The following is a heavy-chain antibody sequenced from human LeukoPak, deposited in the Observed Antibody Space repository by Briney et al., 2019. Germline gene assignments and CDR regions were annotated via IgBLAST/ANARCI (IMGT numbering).Heavy chain of an antibody. J-gene: IGHJ4*02. Sequence: GGSLKLSCAASGFTFSGSAMHWVRQASGKGLEWVGRIRSKANSYATAYAASVKGRFTISRDDSKNTAYLQMSSLKTEDTAVYYCSTGSSSSGGYWGQGTLVTVSS. CDR2: IRSKANSYAT. V-gene: IGHV3-73*01. D-gene: IGHD6-6*01. CDR1: GFTFSGSA. CDR3: STGSSSSGGY.